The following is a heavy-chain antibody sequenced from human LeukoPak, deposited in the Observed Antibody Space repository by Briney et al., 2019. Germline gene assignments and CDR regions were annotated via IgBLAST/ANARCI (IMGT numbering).Heavy chain of an antibody. Sequence: TSETLSLPCTVSGGSISSYYWSWIRKPPGKGLEWIGYIYYSGSTNYNPSLKSRVTISVDTSKNQCSLKLSSVTAADTAVYYCAREQVGATVLDYWGQGTLVTVSS. CDR3: AREQVGATVLDY. J-gene: IGHJ4*02. CDR1: GGSISSYY. V-gene: IGHV4-59*01. D-gene: IGHD1-26*01. CDR2: IYYSGST.